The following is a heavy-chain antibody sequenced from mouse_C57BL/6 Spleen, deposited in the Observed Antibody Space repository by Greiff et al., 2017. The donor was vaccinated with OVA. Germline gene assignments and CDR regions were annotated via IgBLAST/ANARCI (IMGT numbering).Heavy chain of an antibody. D-gene: IGHD4-1*01. Sequence: EVHLVESGPELVKPGASVKISCKASGYSFTDYNMNWVKQSNGKSLEWIGVINPNYGTTSYNQKFKGKATLTVDQSSSTAYMQLNSLTSEDSAVYYCASQVELSVFAYWGQGTLVTVSA. V-gene: IGHV1-39*01. CDR3: ASQVELSVFAY. CDR1: GYSFTDYN. J-gene: IGHJ3*01. CDR2: INPNYGTT.